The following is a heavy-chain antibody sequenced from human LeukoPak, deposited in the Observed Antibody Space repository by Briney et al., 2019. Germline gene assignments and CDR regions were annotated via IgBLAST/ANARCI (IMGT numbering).Heavy chain of an antibody. Sequence: VGSLRLSCAASGVTFCSYAMHWGRQAPGKGLEGGAVISYDGSNKYYADSVKGRFTISRDNSKNTLYLQMNSLRAEDTAVYDCARDYYKQQLDNYYYGMDVWRQGTTVSVSS. CDR1: GVTFCSYA. CDR3: ARDYYKQQLDNYYYGMDV. CDR2: ISYDGSNK. V-gene: IGHV3-30-3*01. J-gene: IGHJ6*01. D-gene: IGHD6-13*01.